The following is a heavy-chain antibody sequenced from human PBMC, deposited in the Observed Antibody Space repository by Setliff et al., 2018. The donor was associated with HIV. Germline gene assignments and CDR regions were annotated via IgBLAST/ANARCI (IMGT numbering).Heavy chain of an antibody. CDR1: GFTANSNY. V-gene: IGHV3-66*03. CDR2: FYSNGKT. J-gene: IGHJ6*02. D-gene: IGHD6-19*01. CDR3: ARDGSGAPYYGMDV. Sequence: QTGGSLRLSCAASGFTANSNYINWVRQAPGKGLEWVSVFYSNGKTYYADSVRGRFTISRDNSQNTVSLQMNSLRVEDTAVYYCARDGSGAPYYGMDVWGQGTTVTVSS.